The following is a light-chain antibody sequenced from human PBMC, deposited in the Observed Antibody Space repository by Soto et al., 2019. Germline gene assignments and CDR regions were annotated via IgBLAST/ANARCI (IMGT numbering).Light chain of an antibody. CDR2: EVS. V-gene: IGLV2-8*01. CDR3: SSCAGSNNPYV. Sequence: QSALTQPPSASGSPGQSVTISCTGTSSDVGGCKFVSWYQQYPGKAPKLIIYEVSKRPSGVPDRVSGFKSGNTASLTVSGLQAEDEAEYYCSSCAGSNNPYVFGTGTKVTVL. J-gene: IGLJ1*01. CDR1: SSDVGGCKF.